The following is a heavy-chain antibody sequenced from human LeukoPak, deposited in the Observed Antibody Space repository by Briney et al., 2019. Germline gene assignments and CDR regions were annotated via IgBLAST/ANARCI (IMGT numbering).Heavy chain of an antibody. Sequence: SETLSLTCTVSGGSISSSSYYWGWLRQPPGKGLEWIGSIYYSGSTYYNPSLKSRVTISVDTSKNQFSLKLSSVTAADTAVYYCASGRQQLAHYGMDVWGQGTTVTVSS. CDR2: IYYSGST. J-gene: IGHJ6*02. V-gene: IGHV4-39*07. CDR3: ASGRQQLAHYGMDV. D-gene: IGHD6-13*01. CDR1: GGSISSSSYY.